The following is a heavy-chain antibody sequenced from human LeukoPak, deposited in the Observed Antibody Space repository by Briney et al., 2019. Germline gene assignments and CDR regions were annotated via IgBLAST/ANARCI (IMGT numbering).Heavy chain of an antibody. CDR3: AKDGMGSSWGPWDYFDY. CDR1: GFTFSSYA. J-gene: IGHJ4*02. V-gene: IGHV3-23*01. Sequence: GGSLRLSCAASGFTFSSYAMSWVRQASGKGLEWVSAISGSGGSTYYADSVKGRFTISRDNSKNTLYLQMNSLRAEDTAVYYCAKDGMGSSWGPWDYFDYWGQGTLVTVSS. CDR2: ISGSGGST. D-gene: IGHD6-13*01.